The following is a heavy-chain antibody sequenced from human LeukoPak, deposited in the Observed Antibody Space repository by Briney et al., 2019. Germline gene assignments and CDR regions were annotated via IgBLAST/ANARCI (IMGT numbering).Heavy chain of an antibody. V-gene: IGHV1-2*02. J-gene: IGHJ4*02. CDR2: INPNSGGT. D-gene: IGHD6-19*01. CDR3: ARSSGWKYNIDY. CDR1: GYTFNGYY. Sequence: ASVKVSCKASGYTFNGYYKHWVRQAPGQGLEWMGWINPNSGGTSYAQKFQGRVTMTRDTSISTAYMELSRLRSDDTAMYYCARSSGWKYNIDYWGQGTLVTVSS.